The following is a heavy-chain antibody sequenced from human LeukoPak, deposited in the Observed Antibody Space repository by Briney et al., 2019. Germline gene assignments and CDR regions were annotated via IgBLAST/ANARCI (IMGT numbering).Heavy chain of an antibody. CDR1: GGTFSSYA. D-gene: IGHD3-3*01. CDR3: AREIGGITIFGVVIPGNYYYYGMDV. V-gene: IGHV1-18*01. Sequence: ASVKVSCKASGGTFSSYAISWVRQAPGQGLEWMGWISAYNGNTNYAQKLQGRVTMTTDTSTSTAYMELRSLRSDDTAVYYCAREIGGITIFGVVIPGNYYYYGMDVWGQGTTVTVSS. J-gene: IGHJ6*02. CDR2: ISAYNGNT.